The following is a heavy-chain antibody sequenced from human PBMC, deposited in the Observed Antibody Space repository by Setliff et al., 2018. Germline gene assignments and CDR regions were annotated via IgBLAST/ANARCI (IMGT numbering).Heavy chain of an antibody. J-gene: IGHJ4*02. CDR1: GFSLSTSGVG. CDR2: IYWDDDK. D-gene: IGHD3-3*01. V-gene: IGHV2-5*02. CDR3: ARCITIFGVVIPNAFDY. Sequence: SGPTLVNPTQTLTLACTFSGFSLSTSGVGVGWIRQPPGKALEWLALIYWDDDKRYSPSLKSRLTITKDTSKNQVVLTMTNMDPVDTATYYCARCITIFGVVIPNAFDYWGQGTLVTVSS.